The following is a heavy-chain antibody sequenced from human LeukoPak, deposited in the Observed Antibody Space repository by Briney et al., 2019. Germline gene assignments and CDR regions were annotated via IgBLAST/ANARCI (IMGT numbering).Heavy chain of an antibody. CDR3: ARAPEKHSGWYYFDY. V-gene: IGHV1-18*01. CDR2: ISAYNGNT. D-gene: IGHD6-19*01. Sequence: ASVKVSCKASGYTFTSYGISWVRQAPGQGLEWMGWISAYNGNTNYAQKLQGRVTMTTDTSTSTAYMELRSLRSDDTAVYYCARAPEKHSGWYYFDYWGQGTLVTVSS. J-gene: IGHJ4*02. CDR1: GYTFTSYG.